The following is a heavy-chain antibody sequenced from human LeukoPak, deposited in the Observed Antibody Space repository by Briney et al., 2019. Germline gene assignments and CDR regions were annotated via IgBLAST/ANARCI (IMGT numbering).Heavy chain of an antibody. CDR3: AREYEDYDFWSGPREDYYFDY. V-gene: IGHV4-4*07. CDR1: GGSISSYY. Sequence: PSETLSLTCTVCGGSISSYYWSWIRQRAGKGLEWIGRIYTSGSTNYNPSLKSRVTMSVDTSKNQFSLKLSSVTAADTAVYYCAREYEDYDFWSGPREDYYFDYWGQGTLVTVSS. CDR2: IYTSGST. J-gene: IGHJ4*02. D-gene: IGHD3-3*01.